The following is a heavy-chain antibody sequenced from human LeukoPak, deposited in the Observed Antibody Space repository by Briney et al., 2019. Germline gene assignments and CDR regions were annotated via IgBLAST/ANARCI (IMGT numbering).Heavy chain of an antibody. Sequence: SETLSLTCTVSGVSISSYYWSWIRQPPGKGLEWIGYIYYSGSTNYNPSLKSRVTISVDTSKNQFSLKLSSVTAADTAVYYCSIDSPDSSGYYYFDYWGQGTLVTVSS. V-gene: IGHV4-59*01. CDR1: GVSISSYY. CDR2: IYYSGST. J-gene: IGHJ4*02. D-gene: IGHD3-22*01. CDR3: SIDSPDSSGYYYFDY.